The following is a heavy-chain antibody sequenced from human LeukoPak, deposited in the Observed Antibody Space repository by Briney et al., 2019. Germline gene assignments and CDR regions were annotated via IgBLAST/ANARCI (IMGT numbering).Heavy chain of an antibody. CDR3: AAEGSGSNYPPYFDY. J-gene: IGHJ4*02. Sequence: SETLSLTCIVAGGSISSSSDYWGWIREPTGKGQEWIGSIYYTGSTYYNPSLKSRVTISVDTPKNQFSLKLTSVTAADTAVYYCAAEGSGSNYPPYFDYWGQGTLVTVSS. D-gene: IGHD1-26*01. V-gene: IGHV4-39*07. CDR2: IYYTGST. CDR1: GGSISSSSDY.